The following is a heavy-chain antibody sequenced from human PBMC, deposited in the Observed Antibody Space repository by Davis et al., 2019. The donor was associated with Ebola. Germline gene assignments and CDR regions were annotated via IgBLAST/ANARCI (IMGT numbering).Heavy chain of an antibody. CDR1: GLTFSNYD. CDR3: ARYCHYTDCSYFDC. CDR2: ISASEGHT. Sequence: PGGSLRLSCAAASGLTFSNYDMSWVRHVPGKGLEWVSTISASEGHTHYSDSVRGRLTISRDNSKNTLYLQMNSLRAEDTATYYCARYCHYTDCSYFDCWGQGTMVAVSS. D-gene: IGHD2-15*01. J-gene: IGHJ4*02. V-gene: IGHV3-23*01.